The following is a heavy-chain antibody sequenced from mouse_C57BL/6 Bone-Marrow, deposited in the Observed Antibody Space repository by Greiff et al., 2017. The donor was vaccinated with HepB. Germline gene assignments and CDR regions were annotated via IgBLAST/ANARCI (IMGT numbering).Heavy chain of an antibody. CDR1: GYTFTNYW. CDR3: ARSPYYYGSSYDDWYFDV. D-gene: IGHD1-1*01. Sequence: LQESGAELVRPGTSVKMSCKASGYTFTNYWIGWAKQRPGHGLEWIGDIYPGGGYTNYNEKFKGKATLTADKSSSTAYMQFSSLTSEDSAIYYCARSPYYYGSSYDDWYFDVWGTGTTVTVSS. J-gene: IGHJ1*03. CDR2: IYPGGGYT. V-gene: IGHV1-63*01.